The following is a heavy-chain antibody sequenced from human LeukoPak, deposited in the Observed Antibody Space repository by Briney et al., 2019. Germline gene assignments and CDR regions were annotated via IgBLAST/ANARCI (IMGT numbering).Heavy chain of an antibody. CDR1: GGTFSSYT. Sequence: ASVKVSCKASGGTFSSYTISWVRQAPGQGLEWMGRIIPILGIANYAQKFQGRVTITADKSTSTAYMELSSLRSEDTAVYYCARSSRCGGDCYFDYWGQGTLVTVSS. CDR3: ARSSRCGGDCYFDY. J-gene: IGHJ4*02. CDR2: IIPILGIA. D-gene: IGHD2-21*02. V-gene: IGHV1-69*02.